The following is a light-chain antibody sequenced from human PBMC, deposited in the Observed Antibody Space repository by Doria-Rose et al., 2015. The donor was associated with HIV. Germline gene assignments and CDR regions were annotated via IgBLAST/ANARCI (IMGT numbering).Light chain of an antibody. Sequence: DIVMTQSSGTLSLSPGERATLSCRASQSFSSTYLAWYQQKPGQAPSLLIYDGSTRATGIPDRFSASGSGTDFTLTINRLEPEDFALYYCPQYGTSWTFGQGTKVEI. CDR1: QSFSSTY. CDR2: DGS. J-gene: IGKJ1*01. CDR3: PQYGTSWT. V-gene: IGKV3-20*01.